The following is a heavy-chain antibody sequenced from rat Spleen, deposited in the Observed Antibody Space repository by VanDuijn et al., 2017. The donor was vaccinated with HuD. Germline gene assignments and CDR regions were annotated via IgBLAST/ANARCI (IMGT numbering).Heavy chain of an antibody. CDR3: ARLGGLRNWFAY. Sequence: LSCAASGFTFSDFDMAWVRQAPTKGLEWVASISTGDDDTYFRDSVKGRFTISRDNAKSTLYLQMDSLRSEDTATYYCARLGGLRNWFAYWGQGTLVSVSS. CDR2: ISTGDDDT. J-gene: IGHJ3*01. D-gene: IGHD4-3*01. CDR1: GFTFSDFD. V-gene: IGHV5S23*01.